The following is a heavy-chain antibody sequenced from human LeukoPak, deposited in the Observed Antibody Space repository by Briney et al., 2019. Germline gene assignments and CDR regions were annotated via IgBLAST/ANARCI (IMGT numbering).Heavy chain of an antibody. CDR1: GGSISSGGYS. J-gene: IGHJ2*01. D-gene: IGHD2-8*01. Sequence: SETLSLTCAVSGGSISSGGYSWSWIRQPPGKGLEWIGYIYHSGSTYYNPSLKSRVTMSVDTSKNQFSLKLSSVTAADTAVYYCARAIVPLPNWYFDLWGRGTLVTVSS. CDR2: IYHSGST. CDR3: ARAIVPLPNWYFDL. V-gene: IGHV4-30-2*01.